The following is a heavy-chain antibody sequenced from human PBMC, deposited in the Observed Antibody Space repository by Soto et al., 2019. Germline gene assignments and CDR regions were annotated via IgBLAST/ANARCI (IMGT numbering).Heavy chain of an antibody. CDR1: GFTFSSYW. J-gene: IGHJ4*02. CDR2: INSDGSST. D-gene: IGHD1-26*01. CDR3: ARALVWSGSYYAFDY. V-gene: IGHV3-74*01. Sequence: GGSLRLSCAASGFTFSSYWMYWVRQAPGKGLVWVSRINSDGSSTTYADSVKGRFTISRDNAKNTLYLQMNSLRAEDTAVYYCARALVWSGSYYAFDYWGQGTLVTVSS.